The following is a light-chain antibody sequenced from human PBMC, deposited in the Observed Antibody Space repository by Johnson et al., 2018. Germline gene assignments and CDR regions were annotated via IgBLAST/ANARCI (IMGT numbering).Light chain of an antibody. CDR1: SSNIGNNY. V-gene: IGLV1-51*02. CDR3: GTWDSSLSAGNV. CDR2: ENN. J-gene: IGLJ1*01. Sequence: QSVLTQPPSVSAAPGQKVTISCSASSSNIGNNYVSWYQQLPGTAPKLLIYENNKRPSGIPDRFSGSKSGTSATLGITGLQTGDEADYYCGTWDSSLSAGNVFGTGTKVTGL.